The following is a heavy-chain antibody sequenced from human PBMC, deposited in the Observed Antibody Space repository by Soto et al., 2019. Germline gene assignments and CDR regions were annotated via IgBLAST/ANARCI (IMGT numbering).Heavy chain of an antibody. D-gene: IGHD3-22*01. CDR1: GGTFSSYA. V-gene: IGHV1-69*13. Sequence: SVKVSCKASGGTFSSYAISWVRQGPGQGREWMGGIIPIFGTANYAQKFQGRVTITADESTSTAYMELSSLRSEDTAVYYCARGGYYDSSGSTYYYGMEVLGQGTTVTVSS. J-gene: IGHJ6*02. CDR3: ARGGYYDSSGSTYYYGMEV. CDR2: IIPIFGTA.